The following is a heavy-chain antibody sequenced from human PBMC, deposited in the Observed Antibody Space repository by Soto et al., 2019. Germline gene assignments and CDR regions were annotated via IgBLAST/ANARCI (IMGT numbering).Heavy chain of an antibody. CDR2: IYYSGST. J-gene: IGHJ5*02. V-gene: IGHV4-59*11. CDR1: GASISSHY. Sequence: PSETLSLTCTVSGASISSHYWSWIRQPPGKGLEWIGYIYYSGSTNYNPSHKRRVTIAVDTTKNQFSLKLSSVTAADTAVYYCARDHSSGGLYNGFDPWGQGTLVTVSS. CDR3: ARDHSSGGLYNGFDP. D-gene: IGHD6-19*01.